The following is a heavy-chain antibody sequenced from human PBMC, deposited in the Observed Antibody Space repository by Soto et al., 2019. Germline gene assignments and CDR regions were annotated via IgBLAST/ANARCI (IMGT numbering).Heavy chain of an antibody. D-gene: IGHD3-9*01. V-gene: IGHV1-69*13. CDR2: IIPIFGTA. Sequence: SVKVSCKASGGTFSSYAISWVRQAPGQGLEWMGGIIPIFGTANYAQKFQGRVTITADESTSTAYMELSSLRSEDTAVYYCARGGYDILNYYGMDVWGQGTTVTVSS. J-gene: IGHJ6*02. CDR3: ARGGYDILNYYGMDV. CDR1: GGTFSSYA.